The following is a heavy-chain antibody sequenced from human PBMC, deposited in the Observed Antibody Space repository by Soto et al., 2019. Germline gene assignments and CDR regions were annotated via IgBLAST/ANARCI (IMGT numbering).Heavy chain of an antibody. J-gene: IGHJ4*02. V-gene: IGHV1-58*01. CDR1: GFTFADSA. CDR2: ILVDSRNT. D-gene: IGHD1-26*01. CDR3: ATANNTSPFDY. Sequence: SVKVSCKASGFTFADSAVQWVRQARGQSLEWMGRILVDSRNTKSAQKFTERVTISWDVSTSTAFMELRSLRSEDTAVYYCATANNTSPFDYWGQGTLVTVSS.